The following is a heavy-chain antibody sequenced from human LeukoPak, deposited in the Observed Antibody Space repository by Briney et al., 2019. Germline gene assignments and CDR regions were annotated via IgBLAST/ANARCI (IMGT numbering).Heavy chain of an antibody. CDR3: ARQYSGTYYRSFDY. J-gene: IGHJ4*02. V-gene: IGHV5-51*01. Sequence: ESLKISCKGSGYSFTNYWIGWVRQMPGKGVEWMGVIYPGDSDTRYSPSFQGQVTISAEKSISSAYLQWSSLKASDTAMYYCARQYSGTYYRSFDYWGQGTLVTVSS. CDR1: GYSFTNYW. CDR2: IYPGDSDT. D-gene: IGHD3-10*01.